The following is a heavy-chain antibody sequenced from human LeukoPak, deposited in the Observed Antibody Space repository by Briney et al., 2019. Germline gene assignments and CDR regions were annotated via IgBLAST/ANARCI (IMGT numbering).Heavy chain of an antibody. CDR2: IIPIFGTA. CDR3: GXXXXXXXXXYXXV. CDR1: TFSXYA. J-gene: IGHJ1*01. Sequence: TFSXYAISWVRQAPGQGLEWMGGIIPIFGTANXAQKFQGRVTITADKSTSTXYMELSSLRSEDTAVYYCGXXXXXXXXXYXXVWGQGTLVTVSS. V-gene: IGHV1-69*06.